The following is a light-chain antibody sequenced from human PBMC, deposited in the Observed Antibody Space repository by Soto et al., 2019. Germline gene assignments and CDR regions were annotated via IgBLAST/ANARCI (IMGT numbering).Light chain of an antibody. V-gene: IGLV2-11*01. Sequence: QSALTQPRSVSGSPGQSVTISCTGTSSDVGGYNYVSWYQQHPGKAPKLMSYDVSKRPSGVPDRFSGSKSGITASLTIAGLQAENEADYYCCSYAGSYTVVFGGGTKLTVL. CDR3: CSYAGSYTVV. CDR1: SSDVGGYNY. J-gene: IGLJ2*01. CDR2: DVS.